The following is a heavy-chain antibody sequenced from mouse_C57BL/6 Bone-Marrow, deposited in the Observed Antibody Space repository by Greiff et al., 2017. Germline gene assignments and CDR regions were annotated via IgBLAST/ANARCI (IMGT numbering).Heavy chain of an antibody. CDR1: GYTFTRYW. Sequence: QVQLQQPGAELVKPGASVTMSCKASGYTFTRYWITWVKQRPGQGLEWIGDIYPGSGSPNYNEKFKSKATLPADKSSSPAYLQLSSLTSEDSAVFYCARMIFYYYGSRGYWGQGTTLTVSS. V-gene: IGHV1-55*01. J-gene: IGHJ2*01. D-gene: IGHD1-1*01. CDR2: IYPGSGSP. CDR3: ARMIFYYYGSRGY.